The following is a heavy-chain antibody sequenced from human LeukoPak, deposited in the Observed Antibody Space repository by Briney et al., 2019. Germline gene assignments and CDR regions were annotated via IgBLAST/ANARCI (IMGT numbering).Heavy chain of an antibody. CDR3: ARHPLAGVSEMFSWFDP. J-gene: IGHJ5*02. CDR2: INYSGRT. Sequence: PSETLSYTCSVSGGSISSTSYYWGWIRQPPGKGLEWIGSINYSGRTYYNPSLKSRVTISVDTSKNQFSLKVMSVTAADTAVYYCARHPLAGVSEMFSWFDPWGQARHLRVSS. V-gene: IGHV4-39*01. CDR1: GGSISSTSYY. D-gene: IGHD3-10*02.